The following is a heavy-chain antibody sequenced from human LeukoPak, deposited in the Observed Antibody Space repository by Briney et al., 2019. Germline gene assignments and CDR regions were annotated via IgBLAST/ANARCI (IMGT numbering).Heavy chain of an antibody. D-gene: IGHD4-17*01. V-gene: IGHV3-48*01. J-gene: IGHJ6*02. CDR3: ARDRGYGDHYYYYAMDV. CDR2: ISGSSSTI. Sequence: GGSLRLSCAASGFTFSSYTMNWVRQAPGKGLEWVSYISGSSSTIYYADSVKGRFTISRDNAKNSLYLQMNSLRAEDTAVYYCARDRGYGDHYYYYAMDVWGQGTTVTVS. CDR1: GFTFSSYT.